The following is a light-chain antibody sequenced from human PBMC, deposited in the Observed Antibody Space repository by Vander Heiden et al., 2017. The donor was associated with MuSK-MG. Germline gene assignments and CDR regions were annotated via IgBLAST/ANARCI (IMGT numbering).Light chain of an antibody. CDR2: DAS. Sequence: DIQMTQSPSSLSASVGDRVTITCQASQDISNYLNWYQQKPGKAPKLLIYDASNLETGVPSRFSGSGYGTDFTFTISSLQPEDIATYYCQQYYKLPPLTFGAGTKVEIK. J-gene: IGKJ4*01. CDR3: QQYYKLPPLT. CDR1: QDISNY. V-gene: IGKV1-33*01.